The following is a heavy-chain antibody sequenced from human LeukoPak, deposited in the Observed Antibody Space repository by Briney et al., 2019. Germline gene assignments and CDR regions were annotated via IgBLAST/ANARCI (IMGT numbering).Heavy chain of an antibody. V-gene: IGHV1-8*02. CDR2: MNPNSGNT. CDR3: AGGGGCKWELPITDY. J-gene: IGHJ4*02. Sequence: ASVKVSCKDSGGTFSSYTISWVRQATGQGLEWMGWMNPNSGNTGYAQKFQGRVTMTRNTSISTAYMELSSLRSEDTAVSYCAGGGGCKWELPITDYWGQGTLVTVSS. CDR1: GGTFSSYT. D-gene: IGHD1-26*01.